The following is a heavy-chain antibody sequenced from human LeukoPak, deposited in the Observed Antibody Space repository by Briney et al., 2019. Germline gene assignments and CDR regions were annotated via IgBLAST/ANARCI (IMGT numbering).Heavy chain of an antibody. V-gene: IGHV1-3*01. D-gene: IGHD5/OR15-5a*01. CDR1: GYTFTSYA. J-gene: IGHJ4*02. CDR3: ARVDPASIYASFDY. Sequence: ASVKVSCKASGYTFTSYAMHWVRQAPGQRLEWMGWINAGNGNTKYSQKFQGRVTITRDTSASTAYMELRSLRSDDTAVYYCARVDPASIYASFDYWGQGTLVTVSS. CDR2: INAGNGNT.